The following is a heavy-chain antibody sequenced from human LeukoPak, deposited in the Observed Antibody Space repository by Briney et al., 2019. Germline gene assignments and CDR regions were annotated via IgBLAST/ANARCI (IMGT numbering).Heavy chain of an antibody. CDR1: GYTFTSYD. V-gene: IGHV1-8*01. Sequence: ASVKVSCKASGYTFTSYDINWVRQATGQGLEWMGRMNPNSGNTGYAQKFQGRVTMTRNTSISTAYMELSSLRSEDTAVYYCARVPSGYKRGYYFDYWGQGTLVTVSS. D-gene: IGHD5-24*01. CDR2: MNPNSGNT. J-gene: IGHJ4*02. CDR3: ARVPSGYKRGYYFDY.